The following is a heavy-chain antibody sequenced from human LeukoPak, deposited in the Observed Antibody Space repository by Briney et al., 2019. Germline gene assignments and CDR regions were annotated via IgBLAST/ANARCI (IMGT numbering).Heavy chain of an antibody. V-gene: IGHV4-38-2*01. Sequence: PSETLSLTXAVSGYSISSGYYWGWIRKPPGKGLERIGSIYHSGSTYYNPSLKSRVTISVDTSKNQFSLKLSSVTAADTAVYYCARRIVLSGAFDIWGQGTMATVSS. J-gene: IGHJ3*02. CDR3: ARRIVLSGAFDI. CDR1: GYSISSGYY. D-gene: IGHD2/OR15-2a*01. CDR2: IYHSGST.